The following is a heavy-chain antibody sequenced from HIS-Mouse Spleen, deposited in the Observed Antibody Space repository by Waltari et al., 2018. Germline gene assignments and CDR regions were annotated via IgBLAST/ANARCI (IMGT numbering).Heavy chain of an antibody. Sequence: QLQLQESGPGLVKPSETLSLTCPVSGGSISSSSYYWGWIRQPPGKGLGWIGSIYYSGSTYYNPSLKSRVTISVDTSKNQFSLKLSSVTAADTAVYYCARAPTGFLEWFDAFDIWGQGTMVTVSS. V-gene: IGHV4-39*07. J-gene: IGHJ3*02. CDR3: ARAPTGFLEWFDAFDI. CDR1: GGSISSSSYY. D-gene: IGHD3-3*01. CDR2: IYYSGST.